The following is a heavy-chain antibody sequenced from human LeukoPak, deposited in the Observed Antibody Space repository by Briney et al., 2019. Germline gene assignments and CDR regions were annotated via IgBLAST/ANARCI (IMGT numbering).Heavy chain of an antibody. CDR3: ARSVSGSYSDYYYYMDV. CDR1: GGTFSSHA. Sequence: SVKVSCKASGGTFSSHAISWVRQAPGQGLEWMGGIIPIFGTANYAQKFQGRVTITADESTSTAYMELSSLRSEDTAVYYCARSVSGSYSDYYYYMDVWGKGTTVTASS. CDR2: IIPIFGTA. D-gene: IGHD1-26*01. J-gene: IGHJ6*03. V-gene: IGHV1-69*01.